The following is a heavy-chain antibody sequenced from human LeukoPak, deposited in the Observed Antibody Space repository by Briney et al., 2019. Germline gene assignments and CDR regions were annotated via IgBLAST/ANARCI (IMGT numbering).Heavy chain of an antibody. Sequence: ASVKVSCKASGYTFTSYYIHWVRQAPGQGLEWMGIINPSGGSTSYAQKFQARVTMTRDTSARTVYMELSSLRSEDTAVYYCARKPFGLGCLDYWGQGTLVTVSS. J-gene: IGHJ4*02. D-gene: IGHD3-10*01. V-gene: IGHV1-46*01. CDR2: INPSGGST. CDR3: ARKPFGLGCLDY. CDR1: GYTFTSYY.